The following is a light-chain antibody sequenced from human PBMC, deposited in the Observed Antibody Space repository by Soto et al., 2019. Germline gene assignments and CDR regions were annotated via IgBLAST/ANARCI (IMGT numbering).Light chain of an antibody. CDR3: AAWDDSLSGVV. Sequence: QPVLTQPPSASGTPGQRVTISCSGSSSNIGSNYVYWYQQLPGTAPKLLIYSNNQRPSGVPDRFSDSKSGTSASLAISGLRSEDEADYYCAAWDDSLSGVVFGGGTKLTVL. CDR2: SNN. V-gene: IGLV1-47*02. J-gene: IGLJ2*01. CDR1: SSNIGSNY.